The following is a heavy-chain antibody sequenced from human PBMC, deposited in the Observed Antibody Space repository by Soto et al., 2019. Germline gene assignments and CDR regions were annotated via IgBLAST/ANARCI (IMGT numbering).Heavy chain of an antibody. CDR2: VYSSGTT. Sequence: ETLSLTCSVSGGSINSYWWSWTRQPAGKGLEWIGRVYSSGTTDYNPSLNSRATMSVETSKNQFSLKLSSVTAADRAVYYCARDIGSFAYGEVYSGQGLHVTVS. CDR1: GGSINSYW. D-gene: IGHD3-10*01. J-gene: IGHJ4*02. CDR3: ARDIGSFAYGEVY. V-gene: IGHV4-4*07.